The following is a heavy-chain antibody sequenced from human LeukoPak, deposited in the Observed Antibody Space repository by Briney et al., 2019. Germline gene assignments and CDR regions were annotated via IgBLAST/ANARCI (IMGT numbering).Heavy chain of an antibody. CDR1: GFTFSSYW. D-gene: IGHD1-26*01. V-gene: IGHV3-15*01. Sequence: GSLRLSCAASGFTFSSYWMSWVRQAPGKGLEWVGRIRSKTDGGTTDYAAPVKGRFTISRDDSKNTLYLQMNSLKTEGTAVYYCTTDRSGSYYSDAFDIWGQGTMVTVSS. J-gene: IGHJ3*02. CDR3: TTDRSGSYYSDAFDI. CDR2: IRSKTDGGTT.